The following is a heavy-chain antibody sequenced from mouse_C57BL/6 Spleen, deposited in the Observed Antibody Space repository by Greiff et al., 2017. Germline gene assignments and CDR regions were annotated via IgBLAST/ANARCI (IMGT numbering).Heavy chain of an antibody. D-gene: IGHD1-1*01. CDR2: IDPSDSYT. J-gene: IGHJ2*01. CDR3: ASHGSSYGYYFDY. Sequence: QVQLQQSGAELVMPGASVKLSCKASGYTFTSYWMPWVKQRPGQGLEWIGEIDPSDSYTNYNQKFKGKSTVTVDKSSSTAYMQLSSLTSEDSAVYYCASHGSSYGYYFDYWGQGTTLTVSS. V-gene: IGHV1-69*01. CDR1: GYTFTSYW.